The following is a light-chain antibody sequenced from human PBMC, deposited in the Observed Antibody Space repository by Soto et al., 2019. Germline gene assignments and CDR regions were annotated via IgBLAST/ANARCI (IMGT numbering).Light chain of an antibody. Sequence: QCLLTQPPSVSGARGQRFTISCTGSYSNIVAGYEVHWYQQIPGTAPKLLISGHNNRPSGVPDRFFGSKSGTSASLTIIGLQAEDQADYYCQSYDSSLSGSGVFGGGTK. J-gene: IGLJ3*02. CDR1: YSNIVAGYE. CDR2: GHN. V-gene: IGLV1-40*01. CDR3: QSYDSSLSGSGV.